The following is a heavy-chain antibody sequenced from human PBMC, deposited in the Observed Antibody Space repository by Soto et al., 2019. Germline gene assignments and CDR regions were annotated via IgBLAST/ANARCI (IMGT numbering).Heavy chain of an antibody. J-gene: IGHJ4*02. CDR3: ARGRNLYYYGSGSYYSPSILFDY. Sequence: SETLSLTYAVYGGAVSGDYWSGIRQRPGKGLEGIGEINHSGSTNYNPSLKSRVTISGDTSKNQFSLELSSVTAADTAVYYCARGRNLYYYGSGSYYSPSILFDYWGQGTLVTVSS. V-gene: IGHV4-34*01. CDR1: GGAVSGDY. CDR2: INHSGST. D-gene: IGHD3-10*01.